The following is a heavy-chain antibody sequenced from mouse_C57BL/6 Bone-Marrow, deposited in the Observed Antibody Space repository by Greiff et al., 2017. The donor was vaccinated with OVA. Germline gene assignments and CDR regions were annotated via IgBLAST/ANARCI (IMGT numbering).Heavy chain of an antibody. V-gene: IGHV1-55*01. Sequence: VQLQQPGAELVKPGASVKMSCKASGYTFTSYWITWVKQRPGQGLEWIGDIYPGSGSTNYNEKFKSKATLTVDTSSSTAYMQLSSLTSEDSAVYYCAREGITPVRGAFDYWGQGTTLTVSS. CDR3: AREGITPVRGAFDY. D-gene: IGHD1-1*01. CDR2: IYPGSGST. J-gene: IGHJ2*01. CDR1: GYTFTSYW.